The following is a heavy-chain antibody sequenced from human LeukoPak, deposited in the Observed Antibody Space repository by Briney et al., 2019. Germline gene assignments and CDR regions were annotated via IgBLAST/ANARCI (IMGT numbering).Heavy chain of an antibody. J-gene: IGHJ4*02. CDR3: ARGAGYNYPYYFDY. D-gene: IGHD5-24*01. V-gene: IGHV3-23*01. CDR2: VSGSGGSI. Sequence: PGGSLRLSCAASGFTFSSYAMSWVRQAPGKGLEWVSAVSGSGGSIYYADSVKGRFTISRDNSKNTLYLQMNSLRAEDTAVYYCARGAGYNYPYYFDYWGQGTLVTVSS. CDR1: GFTFSSYA.